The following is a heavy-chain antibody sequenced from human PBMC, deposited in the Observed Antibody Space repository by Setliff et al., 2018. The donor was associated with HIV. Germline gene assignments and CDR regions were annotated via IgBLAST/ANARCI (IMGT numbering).Heavy chain of an antibody. J-gene: IGHJ5*02. V-gene: IGHV1-3*01. CDR3: ARGDVVVPAAIVVDWFDP. CDR1: GYAFTNYA. CDR2: INAGNGNT. D-gene: IGHD2-2*01. Sequence: ASVKVSCKASGYAFTNYAMHWVRQAPGQGLEWMGWINAGNGNTKYSQKFQGRVTITRDTSASTAYMELSSLTSEDTAVYYCARGDVVVPAAIVVDWFDPWGQGTLVTVSS.